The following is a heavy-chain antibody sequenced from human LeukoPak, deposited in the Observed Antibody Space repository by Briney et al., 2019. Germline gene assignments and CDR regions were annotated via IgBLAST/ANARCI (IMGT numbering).Heavy chain of an antibody. V-gene: IGHV5-51*07. D-gene: IGHD3-10*01. J-gene: IGHJ6*03. CDR3: TRHQYYYGSGSYYNDYYYMDV. CDR2: IYPGDSDT. Sequence: GESLKISCRGSGYSFTTYWIGWVHPLPGKGLEWMGIIYPGDSDTRYSPSFQGQVTISADKSISTAYLQWSSLKASDTAMYYCTRHQYYYGSGSYYNDYYYMDVWGKGTTVTVSS. CDR1: GYSFTTYW.